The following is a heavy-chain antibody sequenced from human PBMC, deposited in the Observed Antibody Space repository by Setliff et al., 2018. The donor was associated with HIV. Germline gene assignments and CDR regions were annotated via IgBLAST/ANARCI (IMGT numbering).Heavy chain of an antibody. D-gene: IGHD3-3*01. CDR2: IYYSGST. Sequence: SETLSLTCTVSGGSISSSSYYWGWIRQPPGKGLEWIGCIYYSGSTYYNPSLKSRVTISVDTSKNQFSLKLSSVTAADTAVYYCARSPLWSGYEGEAFDIWGQGTMVTVSS. CDR3: ARSPLWSGYEGEAFDI. J-gene: IGHJ3*02. V-gene: IGHV4-39*07. CDR1: GGSISSSSYY.